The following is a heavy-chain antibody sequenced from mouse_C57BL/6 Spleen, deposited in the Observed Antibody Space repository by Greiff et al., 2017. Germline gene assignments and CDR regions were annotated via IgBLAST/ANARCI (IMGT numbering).Heavy chain of an antibody. D-gene: IGHD2-1*01. CDR2: IYPSDSET. V-gene: IGHV1-61*01. CDR1: GYTFTSYW. CDR3: ARNGNYELTDY. Sequence: VQLQQPGAELVRPGSSVKLSCKASGYTFTSYWMDWVKQRPGQGLEWIGNIYPSDSETHYNQKFKDKATLTVDKSSSTAYMQLSSLTSEDSAVYYCARNGNYELTDYWGQGTSLTVSS. J-gene: IGHJ2*02.